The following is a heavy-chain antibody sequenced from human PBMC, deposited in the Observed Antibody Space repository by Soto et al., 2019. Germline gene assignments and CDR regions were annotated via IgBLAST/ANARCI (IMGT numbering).Heavy chain of an antibody. D-gene: IGHD1-26*01. J-gene: IGHJ4*02. CDR2: IIPIFGTA. Sequence: SVKVSCKASGGTFSSYAISWVRQAPGQGLEWMGGIIPIFGTANYAQKFQGRVTITADKSTSTAYMELSSLRSEDTAVYYCASLGYSGSYNDYWGQGTLVTVSS. V-gene: IGHV1-69*06. CDR1: GGTFSSYA. CDR3: ASLGYSGSYNDY.